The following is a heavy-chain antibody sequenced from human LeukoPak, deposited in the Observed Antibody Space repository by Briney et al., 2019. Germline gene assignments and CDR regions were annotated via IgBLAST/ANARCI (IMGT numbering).Heavy chain of an antibody. CDR2: INWNGGST. J-gene: IGHJ4*02. CDR1: GFTFDDYG. V-gene: IGHV3-20*04. CDR3: ARVGDSSGWDPFDY. Sequence: GGSLRLSCAASGFTFDDYGMSWVRQAPGKGLEWVSGINWNGGSTGYADSVKGRFTISRDNAKNSLYLQMNSLRAEDMALYYCARVGDSSGWDPFDYWGQGTLVTVSS. D-gene: IGHD6-19*01.